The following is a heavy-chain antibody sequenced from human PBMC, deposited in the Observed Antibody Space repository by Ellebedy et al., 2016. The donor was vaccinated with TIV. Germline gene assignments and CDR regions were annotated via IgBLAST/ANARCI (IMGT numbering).Heavy chain of an antibody. CDR3: AKGPSSGFNYDRVGFQY. CDR1: GFTFSSFA. J-gene: IGHJ4*02. V-gene: IGHV3-23*01. D-gene: IGHD3-22*01. CDR2: ISGGGAST. Sequence: GGSLRLSCAASGFTFSSFAMHWVRQAPGKGLEWLSGISGGGASTYNADSVKGRFTIPRDNSKNTLFLQMDRLRAEDTAVYYCAKGPSSGFNYDRVGFQYWGQGTLVTVSS.